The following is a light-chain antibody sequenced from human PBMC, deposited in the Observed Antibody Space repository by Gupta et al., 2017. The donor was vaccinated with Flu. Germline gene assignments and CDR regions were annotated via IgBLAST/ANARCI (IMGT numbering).Light chain of an antibody. J-gene: IGLJ2*01. Sequence: TTTCTGTSSDVGAYNSVSWYHQHPAETPNLLLYENTERRAGVAGRFSGSKYGDTASLTTSWLQPEDEATYYCCSYKGRSTVVVGGGNRVTVL. CDR2: ENT. CDR1: SSDVGAYNS. CDR3: CSYKGRSTVV. V-gene: IGLV2-23*01.